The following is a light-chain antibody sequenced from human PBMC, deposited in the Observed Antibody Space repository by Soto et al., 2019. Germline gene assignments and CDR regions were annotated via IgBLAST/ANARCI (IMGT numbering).Light chain of an antibody. Sequence: DIQMTQSPSSLSASVGARVTITCRASQSITSYLNWYQQKPGKAPNLLIYAASSLQSGVPSRFSGSGSGTDFTLTISSLEPEDFAVYYCQQYYSSWTFGQGTKVDIK. CDR1: QSITSY. V-gene: IGKV1-39*01. CDR2: AAS. CDR3: QQYYSSWT. J-gene: IGKJ1*01.